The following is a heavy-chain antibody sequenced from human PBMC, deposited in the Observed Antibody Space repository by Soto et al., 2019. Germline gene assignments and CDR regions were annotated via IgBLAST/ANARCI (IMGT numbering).Heavy chain of an antibody. CDR1: GFTFSSYA. CDR2: ISGSGGST. V-gene: IGHV3-23*01. D-gene: IGHD6-13*01. CDR3: AKALAADGTRFDP. J-gene: IGHJ5*02. Sequence: EVQLLESGGGLVQPGGSLRLSCAASGFTFSSYAMSWVRQAPGKGLEWVSTISGSGGSTYYADSVKGRFTISRDNSKNTLYLQMNSLGVEDTAVYYCAKALAADGTRFDPWGQGTLVTVCS.